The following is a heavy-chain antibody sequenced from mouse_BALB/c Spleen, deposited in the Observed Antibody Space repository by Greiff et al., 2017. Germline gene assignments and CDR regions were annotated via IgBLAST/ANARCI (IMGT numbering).Heavy chain of an antibody. CDR2: ISSGGST. V-gene: IGHV5-6-5*01. CDR3: ARGKVYFDV. J-gene: IGHJ1*01. CDR1: GFTFSSYA. Sequence: EVNVVESGGGLVKPGGSLKLSCAASGFTFSSYAMSWVRQTPEKRLEWVASISSGGSTYYPDSVKGRFTISRDNARNILYLQMSSLRSEDTAMYYCARGKVYFDVWGAGTTVTVSS.